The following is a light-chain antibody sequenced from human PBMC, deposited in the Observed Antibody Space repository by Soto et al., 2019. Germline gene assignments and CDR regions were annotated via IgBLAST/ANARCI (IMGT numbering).Light chain of an antibody. CDR1: SSNIGNNY. J-gene: IGLJ1*01. CDR2: DNN. CDR3: GTWDSSLSAGL. Sequence: QSALTQPPSVSAAPGQKVTISCSGSSSNIGNNYVSWYQQLPGTAPKLLIYDNNKRPSGIPDRFSGSKSGTSATLGITGLQTGDEADYYCGTWDSSLSAGLFGTGTKLTVL. V-gene: IGLV1-51*01.